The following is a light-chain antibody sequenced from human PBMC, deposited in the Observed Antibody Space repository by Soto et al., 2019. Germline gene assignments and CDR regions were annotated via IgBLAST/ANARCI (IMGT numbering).Light chain of an antibody. Sequence: QSVLTQPPSASGSPGQSVAISCTGTSSDVGGYNYVSWYQQHPGKAPKLMIYEVNKRPSGVPDRSSGSKSGNTASLTVSGLQAEDDADYYCSSYAGSSNVFGTGTKLTVL. CDR1: SSDVGGYNY. CDR2: EVN. J-gene: IGLJ1*01. V-gene: IGLV2-8*01. CDR3: SSYAGSSNV.